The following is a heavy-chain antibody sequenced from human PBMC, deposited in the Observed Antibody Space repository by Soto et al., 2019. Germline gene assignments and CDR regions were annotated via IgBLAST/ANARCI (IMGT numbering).Heavy chain of an antibody. CDR2: LSPSSTYI. CDR1: GFTFSSYS. D-gene: IGHD2-15*01. J-gene: IGHJ3*01. V-gene: IGHV3-21*01. CDR3: ARGYCSGGDCSDAVDF. Sequence: GGSLRLSCAASGFTFSSYSMNWVRQAQGKGLEWVSSLSPSSTYIHYADSVKGRFTISRDNAKNSLYLQLNSLRAEDTAVYYCARGYCSGGDCSDAVDFWGQGTMVTVSS.